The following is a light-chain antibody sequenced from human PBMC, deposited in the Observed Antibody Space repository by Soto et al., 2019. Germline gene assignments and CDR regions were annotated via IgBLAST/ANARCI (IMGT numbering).Light chain of an antibody. V-gene: IGKV1-39*01. CDR1: QNIDNF. Sequence: IQLTQSPSSLSASVGDRVSITCRASQNIDNFLNWYQQKPGKAPKLLFYAASDLQDGVPTRFSGSGSGKDFTLTISGLQPEDYGTYYCQHRYSTPGFGPGTKLDIK. CDR3: QHRYSTPG. J-gene: IGKJ3*01. CDR2: AAS.